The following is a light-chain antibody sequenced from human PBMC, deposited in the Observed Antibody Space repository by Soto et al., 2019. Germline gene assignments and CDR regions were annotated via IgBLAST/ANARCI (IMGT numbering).Light chain of an antibody. Sequence: MTQSPSSVSASVGDRVTITCRASQSISSWLAWYQQKPGQAPRLLIYGASTRATGIPDRFSGSGSGTEFTLTISSLQSEDFAVYYCQQYNNWPPLTFGGGTKVDIK. CDR3: QQYNNWPPLT. CDR2: GAS. V-gene: IGKV3D-15*01. CDR1: QSISSW. J-gene: IGKJ4*01.